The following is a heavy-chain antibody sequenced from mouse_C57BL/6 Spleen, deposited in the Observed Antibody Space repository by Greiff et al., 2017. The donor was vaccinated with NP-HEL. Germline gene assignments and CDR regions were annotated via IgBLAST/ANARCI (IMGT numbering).Heavy chain of an antibody. J-gene: IGHJ4*01. V-gene: IGHV1-64*01. D-gene: IGHD2-3*01. CDR2: IHPNSGST. CDR3: ARGDDGIYYYAMDY. Sequence: QVQLQQSGAELVKPGASVKLSCKASGYTFTSYWMHWVKQRPGQGLEWIGMIHPNSGSTNYNEKFKSKATLTVDKSSSTAYMQLSSLTSEDSAVYYCARGDDGIYYYAMDYWGQGTSVTVSS. CDR1: GYTFTSYW.